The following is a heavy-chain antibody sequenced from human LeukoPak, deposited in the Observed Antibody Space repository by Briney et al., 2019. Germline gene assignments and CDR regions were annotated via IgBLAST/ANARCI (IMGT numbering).Heavy chain of an antibody. CDR3: ARHVGEYSRSPFDC. D-gene: IGHD6-6*01. V-gene: IGHV5-51*01. Sequence: GESLKISCKCSGYSFTSNWIGWVRQIPGKGLELMGIIYPGDSDTRYRPSFQGQVTISADKSINTAYLQWSSLKASDTAMYYCARHVGEYSRSPFDCWGQGTLVTVSS. J-gene: IGHJ4*02. CDR1: GYSFTSNW. CDR2: IYPGDSDT.